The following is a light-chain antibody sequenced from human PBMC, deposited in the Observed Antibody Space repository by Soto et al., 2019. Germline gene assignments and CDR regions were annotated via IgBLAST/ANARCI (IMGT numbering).Light chain of an antibody. V-gene: IGKV3-20*01. CDR3: QQYGSSPPYT. CDR1: QSVSSSY. J-gene: IGKJ2*01. CDR2: GAS. Sequence: EIVLTQSPGTLSLSPGERATLSCRASQSVSSSYLAWYQQKPGQAPRLLIYGASSRATGIPDRFSGSGSGTEFTLTISRLETEDFAVYYCQQYGSSPPYTFGQGTKLEI.